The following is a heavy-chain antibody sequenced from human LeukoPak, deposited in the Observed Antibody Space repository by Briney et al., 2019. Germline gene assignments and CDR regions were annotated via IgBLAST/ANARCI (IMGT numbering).Heavy chain of an antibody. J-gene: IGHJ5*02. V-gene: IGHV4-39*01. CDR1: GVSISSSSLY. D-gene: IGHD5-12*01. Sequence: SETLSLTCTVSGVSISSSSLYWVWIRQPPGKGLEWIGTINYSGSSYYNPSLKNRVTISLDTSRNQFSLKLTSVTAADTAVFYCARLDIGDSGNPNWFDPWGQGTLVTVSS. CDR3: ARLDIGDSGNPNWFDP. CDR2: INYSGSS.